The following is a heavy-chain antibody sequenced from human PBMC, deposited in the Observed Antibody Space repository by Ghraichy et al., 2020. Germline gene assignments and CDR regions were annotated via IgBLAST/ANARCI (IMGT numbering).Heavy chain of an antibody. CDR3: AREEGNYYYYYAMDV. CDR1: GYSISSGYY. V-gene: IGHV4-38-2*02. CDR2: IYHSGST. Sequence: SQTLSLTCAVSGYSISSGYYWGWIRQPPGKGLEWIGNIYHSGSTYYNPSLKSRVTISVDTSKNQFSLRLSSVTAADTAVYYCAREEGNYYYYYAMDVWGLGTTVTVSS. J-gene: IGHJ6*02.